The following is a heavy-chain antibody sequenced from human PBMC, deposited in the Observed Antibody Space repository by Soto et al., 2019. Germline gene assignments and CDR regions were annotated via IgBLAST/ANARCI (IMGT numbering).Heavy chain of an antibody. CDR1: GFTFRSYV. J-gene: IGHJ1*01. D-gene: IGHD3-16*01. CDR3: ARWGSTGGLDV. CDR2: TSYDGSNK. Sequence: QVQLVESGGGVVQPGTSLRLSCVGSGFTFRSYVIHWVRQAPGKGLEWVALTSYDGSNKDYGDSVKGRFTISRDNSSYTVDLQMDSLRREDTALYYCARWGSTGGLDVWGQGTLVSVSS. V-gene: IGHV3-33*05.